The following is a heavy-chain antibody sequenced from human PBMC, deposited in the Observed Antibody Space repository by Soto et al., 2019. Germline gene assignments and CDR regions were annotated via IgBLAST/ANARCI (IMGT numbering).Heavy chain of an antibody. CDR3: ARDPWDIVATIGPNYNWFNP. CDR1: GYTFTSYA. J-gene: IGHJ5*02. D-gene: IGHD5-12*01. CDR2: INAGNGNT. V-gene: IGHV1-3*01. Sequence: GASVKASCKASGYTFTSYAMHWVRQAPGQRLEWMGWINAGNGNTKYSQKFQGRVTITRDTSASTAYMELSSLRSEDTAVYYCARDPWDIVATIGPNYNWFNPWGQRTLVTVSS.